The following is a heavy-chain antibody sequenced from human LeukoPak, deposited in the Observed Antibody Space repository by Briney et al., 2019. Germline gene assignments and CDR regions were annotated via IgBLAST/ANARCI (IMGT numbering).Heavy chain of an antibody. D-gene: IGHD6-19*01. CDR3: AKDAGRTRSGPIDY. V-gene: IGHV3-53*05. CDR1: GLTVSSNS. J-gene: IGHJ4*02. Sequence: GGSLRLSCTVSGLTVSSNSMSWVRQAPGKGLEWVSFIYSDNTHYSDSVKGRFTISRDNAKNSLYLQMNSLRAEDMALYYCAKDAGRTRSGPIDYWGQGTLVTVSS. CDR2: IYSDNT.